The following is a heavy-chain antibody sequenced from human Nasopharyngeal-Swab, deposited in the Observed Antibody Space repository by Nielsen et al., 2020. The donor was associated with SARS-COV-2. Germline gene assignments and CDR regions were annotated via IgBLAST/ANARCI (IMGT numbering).Heavy chain of an antibody. CDR3: VKHQGSSSDQ. CDR1: GFTISGYY. V-gene: IGHV3-11*06. CDR2: ISGGSTYT. J-gene: IGHJ4*02. Sequence: GGSLRLSCAASGFTISGYYMSWIRQAPGKGLEWVASISGGSTYTDYADSVRGRFTISRDNAKNTLYLQMNSLRVEDTAVYYCVKHQGSSSDQWGQGTLVTVSS.